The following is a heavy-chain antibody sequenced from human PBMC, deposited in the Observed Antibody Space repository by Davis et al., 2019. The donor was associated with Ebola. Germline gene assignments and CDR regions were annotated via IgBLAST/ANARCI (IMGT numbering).Heavy chain of an antibody. V-gene: IGHV1-2*04. D-gene: IGHD6-6*01. J-gene: IGHJ4*02. CDR2: INPNSGGT. CDR1: GYTFTSYG. Sequence: AASVKVSCKASGYTFTSYGISWVRQAPGQGLEWMGWINPNSGGTNYAQKFQGWVTMTRDTSISTAYMELSRLRSDDTAVYYCARMQLRGYYFDYWGQGTLVTVSS. CDR3: ARMQLRGYYFDY.